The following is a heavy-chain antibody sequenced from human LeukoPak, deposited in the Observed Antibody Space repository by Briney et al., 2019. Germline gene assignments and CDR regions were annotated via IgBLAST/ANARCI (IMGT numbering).Heavy chain of an antibody. CDR1: GFTFSNSA. D-gene: IGHD3-9*01. V-gene: IGHV3-21*01. Sequence: PGGSLRLSCAASGFTFSNSAMNWVRQVPGKGLEWVSSIDYDSSHIYYAASVRGRFTISRDNARNSVYLQMNSLKVEDTAVYYCARDPLRYLRVGHYDYWGQGTLVAVSS. CDR3: ARDPLRYLRVGHYDY. J-gene: IGHJ4*02. CDR2: IDYDSSHI.